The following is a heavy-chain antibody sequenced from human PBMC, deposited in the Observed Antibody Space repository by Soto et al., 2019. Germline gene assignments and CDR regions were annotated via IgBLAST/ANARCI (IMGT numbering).Heavy chain of an antibody. Sequence: LRLSCAASGFIFSRYGMHWVRQAPGKGLEWVAVISYDGSNKYYAESVKGRLIISRDKSENTLYLQMNSLRAEDTAVYYCAKDLGSGKPYYYYAMDVWGQGTTVTVSS. CDR2: ISYDGSNK. J-gene: IGHJ6*02. D-gene: IGHD3-10*01. V-gene: IGHV3-30*18. CDR3: AKDLGSGKPYYYYAMDV. CDR1: GFIFSRYG.